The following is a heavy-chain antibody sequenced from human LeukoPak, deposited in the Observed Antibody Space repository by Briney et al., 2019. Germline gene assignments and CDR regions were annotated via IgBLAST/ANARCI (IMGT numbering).Heavy chain of an antibody. CDR1: GGSISSYH. D-gene: IGHD6-13*01. CDR2: IYYSGST. CDR3: ARDREAAAGNGWFDP. Sequence: SETLSLTCTVSGGSISSYHWSWIRQPPGKGLEWIGYIYYSGSTNYNPSLKSRVTISVDTSKNQFSLKLSSVTAADTAVYYCARDREAAAGNGWFDPRGQGTLVTVSS. J-gene: IGHJ5*02. V-gene: IGHV4-59*01.